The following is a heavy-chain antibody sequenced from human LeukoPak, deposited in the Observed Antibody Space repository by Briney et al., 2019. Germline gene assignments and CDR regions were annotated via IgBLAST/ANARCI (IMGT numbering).Heavy chain of an antibody. CDR3: AKATWQYYYDSSGSSY. V-gene: IGHV3-23*01. CDR2: ISGSGGST. D-gene: IGHD3-22*01. Sequence: PGGSLRLSCAISGFTFSSYAMSWVRQAPGKGLEWVSAISGSGGSTYYADSVKGRFTISRDNSKNTLYLQMNSLRAEDTAVYYCAKATWQYYYDSSGSSYWGQGTLVTVSS. CDR1: GFTFSSYA. J-gene: IGHJ4*02.